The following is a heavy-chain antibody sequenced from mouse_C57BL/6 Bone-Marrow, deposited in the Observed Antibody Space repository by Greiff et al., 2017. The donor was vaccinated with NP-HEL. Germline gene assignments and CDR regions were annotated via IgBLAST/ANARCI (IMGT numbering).Heavy chain of an antibody. D-gene: IGHD1-1*01. Sequence: VQLKESGPGMVKPSQSLSLTCTVTGYSITSGYDWHWIRHFPGNKLEWMGYISYSGSTNYNPSLKSRISITHDTSKNHFFLKLKSVTTEDTATYYCARAYGSSPWFAYWGQGTLVTVSA. CDR3: ARAYGSSPWFAY. CDR2: ISYSGST. CDR1: GYSITSGYD. J-gene: IGHJ3*01. V-gene: IGHV3-1*01.